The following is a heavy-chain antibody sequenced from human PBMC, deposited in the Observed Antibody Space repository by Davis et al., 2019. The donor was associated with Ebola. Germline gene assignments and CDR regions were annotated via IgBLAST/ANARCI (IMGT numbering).Heavy chain of an antibody. Sequence: GESLKISCAASGFTFSTYDMHWVRQSTGRGLEWVSGTGTAGDTYYSGSVRGRFTISRENAKNSLSLQMNSLRAGDTAVYYCVRDQEGIVVTFDYWGQGTLVTVSS. CDR2: TGTAGDT. CDR1: GFTFSTYD. J-gene: IGHJ4*02. CDR3: VRDQEGIVVTFDY. V-gene: IGHV3-13*01. D-gene: IGHD2-15*01.